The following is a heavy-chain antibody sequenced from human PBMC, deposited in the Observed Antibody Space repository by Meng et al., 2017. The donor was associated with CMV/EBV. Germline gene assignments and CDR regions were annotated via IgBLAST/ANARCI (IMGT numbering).Heavy chain of an antibody. CDR3: ARDPYPYYYYGTDV. CDR1: GGSISSSSYY. CDR2: IYYSGST. J-gene: IGHJ6*02. V-gene: IGHV4-39*07. Sequence: SETLSLTCTVSGGSISSSSYYWGWIRQPPGKGLEWIGSIYYSGSTYYNPSLKSRVTISVDTSKNQFSLKLSSVTAADTAVYYCARDPYPYYYYGTDVWGQGTTVTVSS.